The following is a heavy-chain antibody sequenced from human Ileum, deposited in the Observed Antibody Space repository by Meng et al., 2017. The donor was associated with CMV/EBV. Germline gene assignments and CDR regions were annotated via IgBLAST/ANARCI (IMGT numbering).Heavy chain of an antibody. J-gene: IGHJ4*02. Sequence: QVRLQQWGAGQLKPSETLSLVCVVHNSAFSDYYWTWIRQSPGKGLEWIGEINNRGSTNYNPSLKSRVTISIDTSRNQFSLKLTSMTAADTAVYYCARASPQRRFLSYWGQGTLVTVSS. D-gene: IGHD3-3*01. V-gene: IGHV4-34*01. CDR3: ARASPQRRFLSY. CDR2: INNRGST. CDR1: NSAFSDYY.